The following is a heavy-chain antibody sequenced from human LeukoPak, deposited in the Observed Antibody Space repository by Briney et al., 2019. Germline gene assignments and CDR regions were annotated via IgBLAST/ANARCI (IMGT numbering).Heavy chain of an antibody. CDR1: GFTFSSYW. D-gene: IGHD5-18*01. V-gene: IGHV3-7*04. Sequence: PGGSLRLSCAASGFTFSSYWMSWVRQAPGKGLEWVANIKEDGSEKYYVDSVKGRFTISRDNAKNSLFLQMNSLRAEDTAVYYCARGPPSGYSYGWGYYFDYWGQGTLVTVSS. CDR2: IKEDGSEK. J-gene: IGHJ4*02. CDR3: ARGPPSGYSYGWGYYFDY.